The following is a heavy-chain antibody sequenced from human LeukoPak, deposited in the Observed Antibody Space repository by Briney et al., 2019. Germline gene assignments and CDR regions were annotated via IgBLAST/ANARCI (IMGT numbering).Heavy chain of an antibody. Sequence: SETLSLTCTVSGGSINEFYWSWIRQPAGKGLEWIGRIYDSGATDYNPSLKSRVRLSVDTSRNQFSLILTSVTAADTAMYYCARGRDSPTSSNWFDPWGQGTLVTVSS. CDR3: ARGRDSPTSSNWFDP. D-gene: IGHD2-2*01. V-gene: IGHV4-4*07. J-gene: IGHJ5*02. CDR2: IYDSGAT. CDR1: GGSINEFY.